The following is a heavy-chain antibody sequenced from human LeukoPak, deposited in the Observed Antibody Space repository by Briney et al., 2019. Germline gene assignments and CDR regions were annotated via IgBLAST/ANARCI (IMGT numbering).Heavy chain of an antibody. J-gene: IGHJ4*02. CDR1: GYTFTVYY. CDR2: INPNSGGT. Sequence: ASVKVSCKASGYTFTVYYMHGVRQAPGQGLEWMGWINPNSGGTNYAQKFQGRVTMTRDTSISTAYMELSRLRSDDTAVYYCAREKIAAAVIGNYWGQGTLVTVSS. D-gene: IGHD6-13*01. CDR3: AREKIAAAVIGNY. V-gene: IGHV1-2*02.